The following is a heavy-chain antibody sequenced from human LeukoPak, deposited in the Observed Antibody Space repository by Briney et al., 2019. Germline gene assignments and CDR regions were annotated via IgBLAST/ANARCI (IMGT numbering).Heavy chain of an antibody. D-gene: IGHD3-10*01. V-gene: IGHV3-66*02. CDR2: IYSGGST. CDR3: AREWFRKGHAFDI. Sequence: GGSLRLSCAASGFTVSSNYMSWVRQAPGKGLDWVSVIYSGGSTYYADSVKGRFTISRDNSKNTLYLQMNSLRAEDTAVYYCAREWFRKGHAFDIWGQGTMVTVSS. CDR1: GFTVSSNY. J-gene: IGHJ3*02.